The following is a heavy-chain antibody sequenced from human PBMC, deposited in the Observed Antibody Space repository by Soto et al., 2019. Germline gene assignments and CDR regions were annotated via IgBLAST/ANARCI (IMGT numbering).Heavy chain of an antibody. J-gene: IGHJ5*01. CDR1: GGTFSSYA. D-gene: IGHD3-22*01. Sequence: QVQLVQSGAEVKKPGSSVKVSCKASGGTFSSYAISWVRQAPGQGLEWMGGIIPIFGTANYAQKFQGRVTITAAESRSTANMELSSLRSEVTSVYYCARGKYDSIDRWFDSWGQGTLVTVSS. CDR2: IIPIFGTA. CDR3: ARGKYDSIDRWFDS. V-gene: IGHV1-69*12.